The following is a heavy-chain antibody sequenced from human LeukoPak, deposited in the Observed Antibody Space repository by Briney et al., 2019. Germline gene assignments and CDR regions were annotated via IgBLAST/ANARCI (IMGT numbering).Heavy chain of an antibody. CDR3: ARGPPPIVLMVYAPPPWFDP. Sequence: SVKVSCKASGGTFSSYAISWVRQAPGQGLEWMGGIIPIFGTANYAQKFQGRVTITTDESTSTAYMELSSLRSEDTAVYYCARGPPPIVLMVYAPPPWFDPWGQGTLVTVSS. CDR1: GGTFSSYA. V-gene: IGHV1-69*05. J-gene: IGHJ5*02. CDR2: IIPIFGTA. D-gene: IGHD2-8*01.